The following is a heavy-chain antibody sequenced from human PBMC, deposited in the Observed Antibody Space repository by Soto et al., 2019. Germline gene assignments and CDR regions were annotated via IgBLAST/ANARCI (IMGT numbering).Heavy chain of an antibody. Sequence: SVKVSCKASGGTFSSYAISWVRQAPGQGLEWMGGIIPIYGGAEYSQKFQGSVTMTRDMSTSTVYMELSGLTSDDTAVYYCARVTIRTGGIGFHILGHGSMVTVS. J-gene: IGHJ3*02. D-gene: IGHD1-26*01. CDR3: ARVTIRTGGIGFHI. V-gene: IGHV1-69*05. CDR2: IIPIYGGA. CDR1: GGTFSSYA.